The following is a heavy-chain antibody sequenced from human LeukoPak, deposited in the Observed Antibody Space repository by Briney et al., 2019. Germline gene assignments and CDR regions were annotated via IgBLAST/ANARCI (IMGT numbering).Heavy chain of an antibody. V-gene: IGHV3-7*01. CDR1: RFTFTDYW. CDR3: ARDRLLYYYDSGPTGHFQH. D-gene: IGHD3-22*01. Sequence: GGSLRLSCAASRFTFTDYWMSWVRQVPGKGLEWVANIKRDGSEKYYVDSVKGRFTISRDNAKNSLYLQMSSLRADDTAVYYCARDRLLYYYDSGPTGHFQHWGQGTLVTV. J-gene: IGHJ1*01. CDR2: IKRDGSEK.